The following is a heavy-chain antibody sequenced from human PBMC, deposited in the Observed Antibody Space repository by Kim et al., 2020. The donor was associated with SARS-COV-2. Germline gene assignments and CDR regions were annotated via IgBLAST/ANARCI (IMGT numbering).Heavy chain of an antibody. J-gene: IGHJ4*02. CDR2: IKTDTGNP. CDR3: ARVIWGTYRYTDY. CDR1: GYTFTNNA. Sequence: ASVKVSCKASGYTFTNNAISWVRQAPGQGLEWMGWIKTDTGNPTYAQAFTRRFVFSVDTSVTTAYLQISSLEAEDTALYYCARVIWGTYRYTDYWGQGTLVTVAS. D-gene: IGHD3-16*02. V-gene: IGHV7-4-1*02.